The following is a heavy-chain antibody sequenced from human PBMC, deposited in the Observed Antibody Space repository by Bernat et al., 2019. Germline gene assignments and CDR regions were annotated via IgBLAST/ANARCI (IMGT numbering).Heavy chain of an antibody. CDR3: ARDPELRYSIPYYYYYYGMDV. CDR2: INPNSGGP. CDR1: GYTFTGYY. J-gene: IGHJ6*02. V-gene: IGHV1-2*02. D-gene: IGHD3-9*01. Sequence: QVQLVQSGAEVKKPGASVKVSCKASGYTFTGYYMHWVRQAPGQGLEWMGWINPNSGGPNYAQKFQGRVTMTRDTSISTAYMELSRLRSDDTAVYYCARDPELRYSIPYYYYYYGMDVWGQGTTVTVSS.